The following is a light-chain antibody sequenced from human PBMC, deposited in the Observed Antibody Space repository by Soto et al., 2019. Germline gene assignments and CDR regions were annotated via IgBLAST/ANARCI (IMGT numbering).Light chain of an antibody. Sequence: EIVLTQSPGTLSLSPGERATLSCRASQSVSASYLAWYQQKPGQAPRLLIYGASNRATGIPDRFSGSGSGTNFTITISRLEPEDFAMYYCQQYCRSLFTFGPGTKVDI. CDR3: QQYCRSLFT. V-gene: IGKV3-20*01. CDR2: GAS. CDR1: QSVSASY. J-gene: IGKJ3*01.